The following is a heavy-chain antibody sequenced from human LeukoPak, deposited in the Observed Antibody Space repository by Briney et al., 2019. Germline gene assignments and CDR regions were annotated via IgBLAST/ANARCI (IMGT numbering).Heavy chain of an antibody. V-gene: IGHV3-48*03. Sequence: GGSLRLSCAASGFSFGNYEMNWVRQAPGKGLEWFSYISSGGSTLYYAGSVKGRFTISRDNAKNSLYLQMNSLRAEDTAVYYCARSDLSYWYFDLWGRGTLVTVSS. CDR3: ARSDLSYWYFDL. J-gene: IGHJ2*01. CDR1: GFSFGNYE. CDR2: ISSGGSTL.